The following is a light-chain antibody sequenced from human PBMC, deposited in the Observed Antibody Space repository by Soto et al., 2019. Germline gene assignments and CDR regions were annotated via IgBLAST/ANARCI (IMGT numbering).Light chain of an antibody. Sequence: EIVLTQSPATLSLSPGERATLSCRASQSVTNYVAWYQQKPGQAPRLLIYDASNRATGIPARFSGSGSGTDFTISIRRLEPEDFGVYYCQKRDDLYTFGHGTKVEIK. CDR1: QSVTNY. CDR2: DAS. J-gene: IGKJ2*01. V-gene: IGKV3-11*01. CDR3: QKRDDLYT.